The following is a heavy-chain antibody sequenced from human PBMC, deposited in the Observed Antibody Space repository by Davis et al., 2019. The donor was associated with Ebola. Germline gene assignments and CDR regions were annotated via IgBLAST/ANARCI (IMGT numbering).Heavy chain of an antibody. CDR2: IYYSGST. CDR3: ASNPVVVIEWVWFDP. J-gene: IGHJ5*02. Sequence: SETLSLTCAVYGGSFSGYYWGWIRQPPGKGLEWIGSIYYSGSTYYNPSLKSRVTISVDTSKNQFSLKLSSVTAADTAVYYCASNPVVVIEWVWFDPWGQGTLVTVSS. D-gene: IGHD3-22*01. CDR1: GGSFSGYY. V-gene: IGHV4-39*01.